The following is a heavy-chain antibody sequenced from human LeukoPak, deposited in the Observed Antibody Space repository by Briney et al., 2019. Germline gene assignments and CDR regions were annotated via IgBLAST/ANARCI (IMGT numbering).Heavy chain of an antibody. D-gene: IGHD1-26*01. CDR3: AKGWRNTGSPTDC. V-gene: IGHV3-23*01. J-gene: IGHJ4*02. CDR1: GFTFSSYA. Sequence: GGSLRLSCAASGFTFSSYAMNWVRQAPGKGLEWVSAVSGNGGSTYHADSVRGRFTISRDNSKNTLYLQMNNLRAEDTAVYYCAKGWRNTGSPTDCWGQGTLVTVSS. CDR2: VSGNGGST.